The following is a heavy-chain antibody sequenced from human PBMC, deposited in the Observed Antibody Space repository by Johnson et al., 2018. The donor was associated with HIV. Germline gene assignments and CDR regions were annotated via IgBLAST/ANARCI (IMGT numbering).Heavy chain of an antibody. CDR1: GFTFSSYA. D-gene: IGHD3-10*01. J-gene: IGHJ3*02. CDR2: ISYDGSNK. V-gene: IGHV3-30-3*01. Sequence: VQLVESGGGVVQPGRSLRLSCAASGFTFSSYAMLWVRQAPGKGLEWVAVISYDGSNKYSADSVKGRFTISRDNSKNTLYLQMNSLRAEVTAVYYCARDPKRSGSYYKDAFDIWGQGTMVTVSS. CDR3: ARDPKRSGSYYKDAFDI.